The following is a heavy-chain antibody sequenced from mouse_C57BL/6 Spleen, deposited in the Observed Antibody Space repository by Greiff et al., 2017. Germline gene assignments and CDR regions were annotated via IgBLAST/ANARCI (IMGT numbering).Heavy chain of an antibody. D-gene: IGHD1-1*01. Sequence: VQLVESGPELVKPGASVKISCKASGYAFSSSWMNWVKQRPGKGLEWIGRIYPGDGDTNYNGKFKGKATLTADKSSSTAYMQLSSLTSEDSAVYFCARGGDYYGSSPLDYWGQGTTLTVSS. CDR2: IYPGDGDT. J-gene: IGHJ2*01. CDR1: GYAFSSSW. V-gene: IGHV1-82*01. CDR3: ARGGDYYGSSPLDY.